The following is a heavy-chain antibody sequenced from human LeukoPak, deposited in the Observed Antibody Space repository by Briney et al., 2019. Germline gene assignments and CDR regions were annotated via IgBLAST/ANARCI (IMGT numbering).Heavy chain of an antibody. CDR1: GFTFSSYA. CDR3: AKDLGYSSSWYTHYFDY. CDR2: ISGSGGST. V-gene: IGHV3-23*01. D-gene: IGHD6-13*01. J-gene: IGHJ4*02. Sequence: TGGSLRLSCAASGFTFSSYAMSWVRQAPGKGLEWVSAISGSGGSTYYADSVKGRFTISRDNSKNTLYLQMNSLRAEDTAVYYCAKDLGYSSSWYTHYFDYWGQGTLVTVSS.